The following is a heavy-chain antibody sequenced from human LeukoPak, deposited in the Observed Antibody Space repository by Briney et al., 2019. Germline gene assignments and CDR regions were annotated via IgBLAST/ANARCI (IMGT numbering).Heavy chain of an antibody. J-gene: IGHJ4*01. V-gene: IGHV3-7*01. CDR1: GFTFSDYW. Sequence: SGGSLRLSCGVSGFTFSDYWMNWVRQAPGKGLEWVASIKQDGSEKSYVDSVKGRFTISRDNAKNSLYLQMSSLRAEDTAVYYCGRDGTAPGLYPDLWGQGTLVTVSS. CDR3: GRDGTAPGLYPDL. D-gene: IGHD6-13*01. CDR2: IKQDGSEK.